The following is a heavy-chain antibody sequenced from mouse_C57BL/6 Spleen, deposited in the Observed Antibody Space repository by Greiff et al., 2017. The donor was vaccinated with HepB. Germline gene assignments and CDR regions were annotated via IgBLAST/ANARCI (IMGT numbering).Heavy chain of an antibody. D-gene: IGHD2-1*01. CDR1: GFTFSSYA. Sequence: EVKLMESGGGLVKPGGSLKLSCAASGFTFSSYAMSWVRQTPEKRLEWVATISDGGSYTYYPDNVKGRFTISRDNAKNNLYLQMSHLKSEDTAMYYCARDEEGIYYGNYVWFAYWGQGTLVTVSA. CDR2: ISDGGSYT. CDR3: ARDEEGIYYGNYVWFAY. J-gene: IGHJ3*01. V-gene: IGHV5-4*01.